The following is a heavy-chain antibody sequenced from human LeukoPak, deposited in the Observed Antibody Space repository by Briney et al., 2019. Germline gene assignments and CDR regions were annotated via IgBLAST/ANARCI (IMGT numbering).Heavy chain of an antibody. J-gene: IGHJ6*03. CDR1: GFTFDDDA. Sequence: GRSLRLSCAASGFTFDDDAMHWVWHGPGKGQEWDSGISWRSGSIGYADSVKGRFSISRGSAKNSLYLQMNSLRAEDTALYFCAKDICHTAIVSPGYMDVWGKGTTVTVSS. V-gene: IGHV3-9*01. CDR3: AKDICHTAIVSPGYMDV. D-gene: IGHD5-18*01. CDR2: ISWRSGSI.